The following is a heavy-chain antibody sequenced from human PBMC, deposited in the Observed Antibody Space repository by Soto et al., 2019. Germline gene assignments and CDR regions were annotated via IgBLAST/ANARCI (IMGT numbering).Heavy chain of an antibody. CDR2: IIPISGTA. CDR1: GGTFGSYA. Sequence: SVKVSCKASGGTFGSYAISWVRQAPGQGLEWMGGIIPISGTANYAQKFQGRVTITADESTSTAYMELSSLRSEDTAVYYCARSQGSSTSLEIYYYYYYGMDVWGQGTTVTVSS. D-gene: IGHD2-2*01. CDR3: ARSQGSSTSLEIYYYYYYGMDV. V-gene: IGHV1-69*13. J-gene: IGHJ6*02.